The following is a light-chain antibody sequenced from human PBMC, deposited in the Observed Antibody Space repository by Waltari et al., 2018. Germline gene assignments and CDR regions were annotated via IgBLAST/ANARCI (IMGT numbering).Light chain of an antibody. J-gene: IGKJ2*01. CDR1: QSLSRSR. CDR3: QQYGSSVMYT. CDR2: AAS. Sequence: EVVLTQSPGTLSLSPGERATLSCRASQSLSRSRLAWYQQKPGQAPRLLMYAASNRAAGIPDRFSGSGSGTDFSLTISRVEPEDFAVYYCQQYGSSVMYTFGQGIKLEIQ. V-gene: IGKV3-20*01.